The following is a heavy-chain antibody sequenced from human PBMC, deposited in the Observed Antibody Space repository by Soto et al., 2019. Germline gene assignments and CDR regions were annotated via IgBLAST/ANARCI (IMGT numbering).Heavy chain of an antibody. CDR2: NSSSGSTI. J-gene: IGHJ3*02. V-gene: IGHV3-48*03. CDR1: GFTFSSYE. Sequence: GSLRLSCAASGFTFSSYEMNWVRQAPGKGLEWVSYNSSSGSTIYYADSVKGRFTISRDNAKNSLYLQMNSLRAEDTAVYYCARIAFDIWGQGTMVTVSS. CDR3: ARIAFDI.